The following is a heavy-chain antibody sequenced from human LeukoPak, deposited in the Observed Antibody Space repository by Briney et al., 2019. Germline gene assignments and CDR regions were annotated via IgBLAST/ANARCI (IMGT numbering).Heavy chain of an antibody. CDR3: ARNSPVYWNFDL. Sequence: PSETLFLTCTVSGDSVNNNHYYWAWIRQPPGKGLEWIGSIYYSGTTYYNPSLGSRVTMSVDTSENQLSLKLTSVSAADTALYYCARNSPVYWNFDLWGRGTLVSVSS. D-gene: IGHD2/OR15-2a*01. J-gene: IGHJ2*01. CDR1: GDSVNNNHYY. V-gene: IGHV4-39*01. CDR2: IYYSGTT.